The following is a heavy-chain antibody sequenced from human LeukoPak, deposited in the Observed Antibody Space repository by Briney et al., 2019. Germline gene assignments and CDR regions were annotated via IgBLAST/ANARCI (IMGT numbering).Heavy chain of an antibody. CDR1: GYTFTSYG. J-gene: IGHJ5*02. D-gene: IGHD3-10*01. Sequence: GASVKVSCKASGYTFTSYGISWVRQAPGQGLEWMGWISAYNGNTNYAQKLQGRVTMTTDTSTSTAYMELRSLRSDDTAVYYCARMYYYGSGSYNWFEPWGQGTLVTVSS. CDR2: ISAYNGNT. V-gene: IGHV1-18*01. CDR3: ARMYYYGSGSYNWFEP.